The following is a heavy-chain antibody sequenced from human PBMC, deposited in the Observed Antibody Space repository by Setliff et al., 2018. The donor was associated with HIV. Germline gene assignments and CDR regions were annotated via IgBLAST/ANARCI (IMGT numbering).Heavy chain of an antibody. J-gene: IGHJ3*01. CDR1: GGSISSYY. CDR3: ARHPGSTSNWYEGAFDF. V-gene: IGHV4-59*01. Sequence: ETLSLTCTVSGGSISSYYWSWIRQPPGKGLEWIGYIYYSGSTNYNPSLKSRVTISVDTSKKQFSLNLTSVTAADTAVYYCARHPGSTSNWYEGAFDFWGQGRMVTV. CDR2: IYYSGST. D-gene: IGHD6-13*01.